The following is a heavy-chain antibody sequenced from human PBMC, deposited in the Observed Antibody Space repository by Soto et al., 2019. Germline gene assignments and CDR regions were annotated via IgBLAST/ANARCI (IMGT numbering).Heavy chain of an antibody. J-gene: IGHJ5*02. CDR1: GYSFTVYG. Sequence: QVRLVQSGAKVKRPGASVKVSCKTYGYSFTVYGISWVRQAPGQGLEWMGWMSTYTGDTNYARKFRGRVTMTTDISASTASMELRSLTSDDTAVYYCARDPGGATGFDPWGQGTPVIVST. D-gene: IGHD3-10*01. CDR3: ARDPGGATGFDP. V-gene: IGHV1-18*01. CDR2: MSTYTGDT.